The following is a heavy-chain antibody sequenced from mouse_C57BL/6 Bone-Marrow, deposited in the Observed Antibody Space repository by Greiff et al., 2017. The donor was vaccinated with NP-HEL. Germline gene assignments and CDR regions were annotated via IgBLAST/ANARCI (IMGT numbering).Heavy chain of an antibody. J-gene: IGHJ4*01. Sequence: EVQLQQSGPVLVKPGASVKMSCKASGYTFTDYYMNWVKQSHGKSLEWIGVINPYNGGTSYNQKFKGKATLTVDKSSSTAYMELNSLTSEDSAVYYCARGCGFLYYYAMDYWGQGTSVTVSS. V-gene: IGHV1-19*01. CDR2: INPYNGGT. CDR1: GYTFTDYY. CDR3: ARGCGFLYYYAMDY.